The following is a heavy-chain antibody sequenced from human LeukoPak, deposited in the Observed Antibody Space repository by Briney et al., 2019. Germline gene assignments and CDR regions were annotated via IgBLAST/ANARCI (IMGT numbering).Heavy chain of an antibody. CDR3: AKLGGWDLWDFIDY. V-gene: IGHV1-18*01. CDR1: GYTFTSYG. D-gene: IGHD6-19*01. CDR2: ISAYNGNT. J-gene: IGHJ4*02. Sequence: GASVKVSCKASGYTFTSYGISWVRQAPGQGLEWMGWISAYNGNTNYAQKLQGRVTMTTDTSTSTVYMELRSLRSDDTAVYYCAKLGGWDLWDFIDYWGQGTLVTVSS.